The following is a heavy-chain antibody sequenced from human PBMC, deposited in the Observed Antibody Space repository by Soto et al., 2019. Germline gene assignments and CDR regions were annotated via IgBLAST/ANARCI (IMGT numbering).Heavy chain of an antibody. J-gene: IGHJ4*02. D-gene: IGHD6-13*01. V-gene: IGHV1-69*01. CDR1: GGTFSSYA. Sequence: QVQLVESGAEVKKPRSSVKVSCKASGGTFSSYAISWVRQAPGQGLEWMGGIIPIFGTANYAQKFQGRVTITADESTRTAYMELSSLRSEDTAVYYCAREPTAAAAPTFAYWGQGTLVTVSS. CDR3: AREPTAAAAPTFAY. CDR2: IIPIFGTA.